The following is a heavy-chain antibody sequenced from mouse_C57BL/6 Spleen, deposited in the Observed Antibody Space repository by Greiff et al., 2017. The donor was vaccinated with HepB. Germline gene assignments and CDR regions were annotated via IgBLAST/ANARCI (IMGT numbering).Heavy chain of an antibody. Sequence: EVKLVESGEGLVKPGGSLKLSCAASGFTFSSYAMSWVRQTPEKRLEWVAYISSGGDYIYYADTVKGRFTISRDNARNTLYLQMSSLKSEDTAMYYCTRVTYYSNYVDAMDYWGQGTSVTVSS. J-gene: IGHJ4*01. D-gene: IGHD2-5*01. V-gene: IGHV5-9-1*02. CDR2: ISSGGDYI. CDR3: TRVTYYSNYVDAMDY. CDR1: GFTFSSYA.